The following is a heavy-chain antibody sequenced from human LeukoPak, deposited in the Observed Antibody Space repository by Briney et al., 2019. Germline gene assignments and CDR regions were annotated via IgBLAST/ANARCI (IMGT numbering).Heavy chain of an antibody. Sequence: PGGSLRLSCVASGFDVNDNFMIWVRQAPGQGLEWISIIYASGGAYHAESVKGRFSAFRDTSKNTIFLQMNNLRAGDTAMYYCARRHDYWGQGTLVTVSS. CDR1: GFDVNDNF. CDR2: IYASGGA. V-gene: IGHV3-53*01. J-gene: IGHJ4*02. CDR3: ARRHDY.